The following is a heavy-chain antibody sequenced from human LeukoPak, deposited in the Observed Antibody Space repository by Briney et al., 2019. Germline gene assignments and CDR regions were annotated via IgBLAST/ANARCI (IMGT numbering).Heavy chain of an antibody. Sequence: PGGSLRLSCAVSGLSVSSNYMSLVRQAPGKGLEWVSVIYSGGGIYYADSVKGRFTSSRDSSKNMMYLQLNSLRVEDTAVYFCARDSHKGFWGQGALVTVSS. CDR3: ARDSHKGF. CDR2: IYSGGGI. CDR1: GLSVSSNY. J-gene: IGHJ4*02. V-gene: IGHV3-66*01.